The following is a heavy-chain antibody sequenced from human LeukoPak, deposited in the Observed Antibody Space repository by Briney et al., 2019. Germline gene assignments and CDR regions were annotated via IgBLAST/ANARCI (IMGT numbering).Heavy chain of an antibody. V-gene: IGHV3-30*18. CDR3: AKVGLTVTTILDYFDY. J-gene: IGHJ4*02. CDR2: ISYDGSNN. D-gene: IGHD4-11*01. CDR1: GFTFSSYG. Sequence: GGSLRLSCAASGFTFSSYGMHWVRQAPGKGLEWVAVISYDGSNNYYADSVKGRFTISRDNSKNTLFLQMNSLRAEDTAVYYCAKVGLTVTTILDYFDYWAREPWSPSPQ.